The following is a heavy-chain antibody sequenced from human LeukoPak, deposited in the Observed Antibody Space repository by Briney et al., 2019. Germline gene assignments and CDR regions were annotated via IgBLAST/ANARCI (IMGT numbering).Heavy chain of an antibody. V-gene: IGHV4-59*11. CDR3: ARRTAHYYYYYMDV. CDR1: GGSISSHY. CDR2: IYYSGST. Sequence: SETLSLTCTVSGGSISSHYWSWVRQPPGKGLEWIGYIYYSGSTNYNPSLKIRVTISVDTSKNQFSLKLSSVTAADTAVYYCARRTAHYYYYYMDVWGKGTTVTVSS. J-gene: IGHJ6*03. D-gene: IGHD6-25*01.